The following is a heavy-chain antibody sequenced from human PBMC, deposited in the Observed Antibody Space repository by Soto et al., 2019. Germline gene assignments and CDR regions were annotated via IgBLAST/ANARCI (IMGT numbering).Heavy chain of an antibody. Sequence: SETLSLTCAVYGGSFSGYYWSWIRQPPGKGLEWIGEINHSGSTNYNPSLKSRVTISVDTSKNQFSLKLSSVTAADTAVYYCARGRGYDVWSGYSLLMYYFDYWGQGTLVTFSS. CDR1: GGSFSGYY. CDR2: INHSGST. D-gene: IGHD3-3*01. V-gene: IGHV4-34*01. CDR3: ARGRGYDVWSGYSLLMYYFDY. J-gene: IGHJ4*02.